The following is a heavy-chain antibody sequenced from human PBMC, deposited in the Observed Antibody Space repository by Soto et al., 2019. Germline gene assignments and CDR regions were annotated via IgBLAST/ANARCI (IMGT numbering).Heavy chain of an antibody. J-gene: IGHJ6*02. CDR3: ARDSWRQVAGTDDYYGMAV. CDR2: IIPIFGTA. Sequence: GASVKVSCKASRGAFSSYAISWVRHAPEHGRVWMVGIIPIFGTANYAQKFQGRVTITAHKSTSTAYMELSSMRSGGTGVYDCARDSWRQVAGTDDYYGMAVGGQGSTVTVPS. CDR1: RGAFSSYA. V-gene: IGHV1-69*06. D-gene: IGHD2-15*01.